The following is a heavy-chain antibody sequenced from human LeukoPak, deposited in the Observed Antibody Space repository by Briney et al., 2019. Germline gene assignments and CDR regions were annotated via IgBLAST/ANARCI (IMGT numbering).Heavy chain of an antibody. D-gene: IGHD2-15*01. CDR3: ARQYGGNNNWFDP. V-gene: IGHV4-59*08. CDR2: ICYSGST. Sequence: SETLSLTCTVSGGSISSYYWSWIRQPPGKGLEWIGYICYSGSTNYNPSLKSRVTISVDTSKNRFSLKLSSVTAAVTAVYYCARQYGGNNNWFDPWGQGTLVTVSS. CDR1: GGSISSYY. J-gene: IGHJ5*02.